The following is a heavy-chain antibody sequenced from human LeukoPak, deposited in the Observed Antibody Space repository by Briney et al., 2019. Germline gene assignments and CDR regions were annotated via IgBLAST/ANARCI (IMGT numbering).Heavy chain of an antibody. J-gene: IGHJ5*02. D-gene: IGHD2-15*01. V-gene: IGHV1-18*01. CDR1: GYXFTRYG. Sequence: ASVQVSCKASGYXFTRYGITWVRQAPGQGHEWMGWISAYNDNTNYAQKLQGRVTLTTDTSTSTAYMELRSLRSDDTAVYYCARERYCSGGTCYSTMNWFDPWGQGTLVTVSS. CDR2: ISAYNDNT. CDR3: ARERYCSGGTCYSTMNWFDP.